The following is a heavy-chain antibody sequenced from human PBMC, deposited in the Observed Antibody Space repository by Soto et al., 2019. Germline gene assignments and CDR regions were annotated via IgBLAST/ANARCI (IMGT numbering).Heavy chain of an antibody. D-gene: IGHD2-8*01. CDR2: IYHSGST. CDR1: GGSISRGGYS. V-gene: IGHV4-30-2*01. Sequence: QLQLQESGSGLVKPSQTLSLTCAVSGGSISRGGYSWSWIRQPPGQGLEWIGYIYHSGSTYYDPSHNSRVTMSVDTSKVEFCLQLRYVTTVNTAVYYCVICWLYAPLFDPWGQGTLVTVSS. CDR3: VICWLYAPLFDP. J-gene: IGHJ5*02.